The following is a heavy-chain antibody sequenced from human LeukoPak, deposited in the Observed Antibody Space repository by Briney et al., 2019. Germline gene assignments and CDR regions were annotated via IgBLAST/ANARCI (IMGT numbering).Heavy chain of an antibody. CDR2: ISSSSSTI. J-gene: IGHJ3*02. Sequence: GGSLRLSCAASGFTFSSYAMNWVRRAPGRGLEWVSYISSSSSTIYYADSVKGRFTISRDNAKNSLYLQMNSLRAEDTAVYYCASTVPLDAFDIWGQGTMVTVSS. CDR1: GFTFSSYA. CDR3: ASTVPLDAFDI. D-gene: IGHD4-17*01. V-gene: IGHV3-48*01.